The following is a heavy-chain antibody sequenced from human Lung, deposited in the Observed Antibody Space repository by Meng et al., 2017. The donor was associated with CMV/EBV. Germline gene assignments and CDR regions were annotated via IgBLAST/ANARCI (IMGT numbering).Heavy chain of an antibody. CDR3: ARMLIVGATLGYFDY. CDR2: INHSGST. J-gene: IGHJ4*02. V-gene: IGHV4-34*01. Sequence: QLHLQESGPGLVKPSETLSLTCPVYGGSFSGYYWSWIRQPPGKGLEWIGEINHSGSTNYNPSLKSRVTISVDTSKNQFSLKLSSVTAADTAVYYCARMLIVGATLGYFDYWGQGTLVTVSS. D-gene: IGHD1-26*01. CDR1: GGSFSGYY.